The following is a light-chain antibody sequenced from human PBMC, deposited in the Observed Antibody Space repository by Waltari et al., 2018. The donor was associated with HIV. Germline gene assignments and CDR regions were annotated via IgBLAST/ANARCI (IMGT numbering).Light chain of an antibody. Sequence: EIVLTQSPGTLSLSPGERATLSCRASQSVSSSHLAWYQQKPGQAPRLLIYGASSMATGIPDRFSGSGSGTDFTLTISRLEPEDCAVYYCQQYGSSYTFGQGTKLEIK. J-gene: IGKJ2*01. CDR2: GAS. CDR3: QQYGSSYT. V-gene: IGKV3-20*01. CDR1: QSVSSSH.